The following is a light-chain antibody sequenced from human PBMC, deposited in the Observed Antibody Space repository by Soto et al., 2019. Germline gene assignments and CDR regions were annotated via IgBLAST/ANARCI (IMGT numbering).Light chain of an antibody. CDR3: QQYYSTPLS. CDR2: WAS. V-gene: IGKV4-1*01. CDR1: QRVLYSSSDKNY. Sequence: DIVMTQSSDSLAVSLGEGAAINCRSSQRVLYSSSDKNYLAWYQQKPGQPPKLLIYWASTRESGVPDRFSGSGSGTDFTLTISSLQAEDVAVYYCQQYYSTPLSFGQGTKVDIK. J-gene: IGKJ1*01.